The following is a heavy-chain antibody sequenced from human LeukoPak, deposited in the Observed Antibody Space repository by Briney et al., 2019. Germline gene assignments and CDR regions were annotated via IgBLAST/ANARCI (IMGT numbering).Heavy chain of an antibody. CDR1: GFTFSSYG. J-gene: IGHJ4*02. CDR2: ITGSGGTT. CDR3: AKDQVAGYCSSTSCFNPPPLFDY. V-gene: IGHV3-23*01. D-gene: IGHD2-2*01. Sequence: GGSLRLSCAASGFTFSSYGMSWIRQAPGKGLEWVSGITGSGGTTHYADSVKGRFTISRDNSKNTLYLQMNSLRAEDTAVYYCAKDQVAGYCSSTSCFNPPPLFDYWGQGTLVTVSS.